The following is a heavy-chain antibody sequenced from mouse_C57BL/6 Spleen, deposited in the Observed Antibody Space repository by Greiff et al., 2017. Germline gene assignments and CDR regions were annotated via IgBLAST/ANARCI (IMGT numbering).Heavy chain of an antibody. D-gene: IGHD1-1*01. CDR1: GYAFTNYL. CDR3: ASQGDYYGSSYGY. Sequence: QVQLQQSGAELVRPGTSVKVSCKASGYAFTNYLIEWVKQRPGQGLEWIGVINPGSGGTNYNEKFKGKATLTADKSSSTAYMQLSSLTSEDSAVYVCASQGDYYGSSYGYWGQGTTLTVSS. CDR2: INPGSGGT. J-gene: IGHJ2*01. V-gene: IGHV1-54*01.